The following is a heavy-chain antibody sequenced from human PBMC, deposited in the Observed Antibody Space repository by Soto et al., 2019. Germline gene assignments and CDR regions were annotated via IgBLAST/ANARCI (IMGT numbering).Heavy chain of an antibody. CDR1: GFTFSSYG. Sequence: QVQLVESGGGVVQPGRSLRLSCAASGFTFSSYGMHWVRQAPGKGLEWVAVIWYDGSNKYYADSVKGRFTISRDNSKNPLYLQMNSLRAEDTAVYYCATGSYGSGSYYKGDYWGQGTLVTVSS. CDR2: IWYDGSNK. D-gene: IGHD3-10*01. V-gene: IGHV3-33*01. J-gene: IGHJ4*02. CDR3: ATGSYGSGSYYKGDY.